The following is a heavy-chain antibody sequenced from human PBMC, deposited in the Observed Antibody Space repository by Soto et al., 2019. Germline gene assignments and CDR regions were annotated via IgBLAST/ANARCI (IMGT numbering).Heavy chain of an antibody. CDR3: ARPPVPLKYSYEDY. Sequence: WVSLRHDCAAARVSFSSYAMHRVRQAPGKGLEWVAVISYDGSNKYYADSVKGRFTISRDNSKNTLYLQMNSLRAEDTAVYYCARPPVPLKYSYEDYWGQGTLVTVSS. CDR2: ISYDGSNK. D-gene: IGHD5-18*01. J-gene: IGHJ4*02. V-gene: IGHV3-30-3*01. CDR1: RVSFSSYA.